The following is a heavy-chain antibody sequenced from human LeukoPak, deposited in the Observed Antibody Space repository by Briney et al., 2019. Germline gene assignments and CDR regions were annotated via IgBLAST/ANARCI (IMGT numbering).Heavy chain of an antibody. J-gene: IGHJ4*02. CDR1: GYTFTGYY. V-gene: IGHV1-2*02. CDR3: ARDGWLRDGYNFNY. Sequence: ASVKVSCKASGYTFTGYYMHWVRQAPGRGLEWMGWINPNSGGTNYAQKFQGRVTMTRDTSISTAYMELSRLRSDDTAVYYCARDGWLRDGYNFNYWGQGTLVTVSS. D-gene: IGHD5-24*01. CDR2: INPNSGGT.